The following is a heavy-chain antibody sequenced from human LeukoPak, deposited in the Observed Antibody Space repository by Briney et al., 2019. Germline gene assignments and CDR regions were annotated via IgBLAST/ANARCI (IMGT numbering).Heavy chain of an antibody. Sequence: SETLSLTCTVPGGSISSYYWSWIRQPPGKGLEWIGYIYYSGSTNYNPSLKSRVTISVDTSKNQFSLKLSSVTAADTAVYYCARDSSSWTPGWFDPWGQGTLVTVSS. CDR2: IYYSGST. CDR3: ARDSSSWTPGWFDP. D-gene: IGHD6-13*01. CDR1: GGSISSYY. J-gene: IGHJ5*02. V-gene: IGHV4-59*01.